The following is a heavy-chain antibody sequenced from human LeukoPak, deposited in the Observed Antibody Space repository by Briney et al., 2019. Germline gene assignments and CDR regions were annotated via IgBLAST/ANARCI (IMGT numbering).Heavy chain of an antibody. Sequence: PGGSLRLSCAASGFTFSSYSMNWVRQAPGKGLEWVSSISSSSSYIYYADSVKGRFTISRDNSKNTLYLQMNSLRAEDTAVYYCAKRITIFGVVLRSAFDIWGQGTMVTVSS. D-gene: IGHD3-3*01. J-gene: IGHJ3*02. CDR1: GFTFSSYS. CDR3: AKRITIFGVVLRSAFDI. V-gene: IGHV3-21*01. CDR2: ISSSSSYI.